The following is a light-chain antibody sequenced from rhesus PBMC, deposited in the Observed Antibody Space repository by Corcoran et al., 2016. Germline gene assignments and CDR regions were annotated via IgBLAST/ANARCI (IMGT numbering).Light chain of an antibody. Sequence: DIQMTQSPSSLLASVGDRVTITCQASQGISNCLAWYQQKPGKAPKLLIYAASSLQSGVPSRFSGSGSGTEFNLTHNRLQPDYFATCCCQQHNSNPFTFGPGTKLDIK. CDR1: QGISNC. CDR3: QQHNSNPFT. V-gene: IGKV1-33*02. J-gene: IGKJ3*01. CDR2: AAS.